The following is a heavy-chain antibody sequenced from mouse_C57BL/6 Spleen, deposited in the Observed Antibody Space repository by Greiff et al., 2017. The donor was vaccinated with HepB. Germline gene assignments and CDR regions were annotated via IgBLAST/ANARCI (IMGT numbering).Heavy chain of an antibody. CDR1: GYTFTDHT. Sequence: VQLQQSDAELVKPGASVKISCKVSGYTFTDHTIHWMKQRPEQGLEWIGYIYPRDGSTKYNEKFKGKATLTADKSSSTAYMQLNSLTSEDSAVYFCTRSHYYGSSYEAMDYWGQGTSVTVSS. J-gene: IGHJ4*01. D-gene: IGHD1-1*01. CDR2: IYPRDGST. V-gene: IGHV1-78*01. CDR3: TRSHYYGSSYEAMDY.